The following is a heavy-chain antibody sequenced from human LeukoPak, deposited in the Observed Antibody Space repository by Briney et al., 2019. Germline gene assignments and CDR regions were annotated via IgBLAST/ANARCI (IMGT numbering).Heavy chain of an antibody. CDR3: ARGGGLDV. CDR1: GGSFSGYY. CDR2: INHNGNVN. V-gene: IGHV3-7*03. J-gene: IGHJ6*02. Sequence: ETLSLTCAVYGGSFSGYYWSWIRQPPGKGLEWVASINHNGNVNYYVDSVKGRFTISRDNAKNSLYLQMSNLRAEDTAVYFCARGGGLDVWGQGATVTVSS. D-gene: IGHD3-16*01.